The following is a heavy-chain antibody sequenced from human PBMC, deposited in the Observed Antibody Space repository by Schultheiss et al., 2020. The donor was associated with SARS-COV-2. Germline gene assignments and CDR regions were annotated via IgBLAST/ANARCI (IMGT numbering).Heavy chain of an antibody. Sequence: SETLSLTCTVSGGSISSYYWSWIRQPPGKGLEWIGYIYYSGSTNYNPSLKSRVTISVDTSKNQFSLKLSSVTAADTAVYYCAREGYDSSGFFDYWGQGTLVTGSS. V-gene: IGHV4-59*01. D-gene: IGHD3-22*01. CDR2: IYYSGST. J-gene: IGHJ4*02. CDR1: GGSISSYY. CDR3: AREGYDSSGFFDY.